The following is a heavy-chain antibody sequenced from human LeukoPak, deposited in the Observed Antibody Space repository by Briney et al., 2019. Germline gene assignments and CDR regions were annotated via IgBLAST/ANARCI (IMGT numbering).Heavy chain of an antibody. D-gene: IGHD3-22*01. V-gene: IGHV3-53*01. CDR1: GFSVSSNY. CDR3: ARDGSSGSGDY. Sequence: PGGSLRLSCAASGFSVSSNYMSWVRQAPGKGLEWVSFIYSGGSTYYPDSVKGRFTFSRDNSKNMLYLQMNSLRAEDTAVYYCARDGSSGSGDYWGQGALVAVSS. J-gene: IGHJ4*02. CDR2: IYSGGST.